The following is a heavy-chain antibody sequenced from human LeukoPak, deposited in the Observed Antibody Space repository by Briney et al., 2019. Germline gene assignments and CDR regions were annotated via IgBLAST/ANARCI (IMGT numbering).Heavy chain of an antibody. D-gene: IGHD6-13*01. Sequence: GASVKVSCKASGGTFSSYAISWVRQAPGQGLEWMGRIIPILGIANYAQKFQGRVTMTEDTSTDTAYMELSSLRSEDTAVYYCATGSWYYFDYWGQGTLVTVSS. V-gene: IGHV1-69*04. CDR1: GGTFSSYA. CDR3: ATGSWYYFDY. CDR2: IIPILGIA. J-gene: IGHJ4*02.